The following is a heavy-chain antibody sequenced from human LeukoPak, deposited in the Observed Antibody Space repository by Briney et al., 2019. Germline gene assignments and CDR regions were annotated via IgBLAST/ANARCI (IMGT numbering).Heavy chain of an antibody. J-gene: IGHJ4*02. D-gene: IGHD6-13*01. CDR2: ISGSGSTI. Sequence: PGGSLRLSCAASGFTFSSYEMNWVRQAPGKGLEWVSYISGSGSTIYYADSVKGRFTISRDNAKNSLYLQMNSLRAEDTAVYYCEASIAAAGKTYSSGWKIDYWGQGTLVTVSS. CDR3: EASIAAAGKTYSSGWKIDY. V-gene: IGHV3-48*03. CDR1: GFTFSSYE.